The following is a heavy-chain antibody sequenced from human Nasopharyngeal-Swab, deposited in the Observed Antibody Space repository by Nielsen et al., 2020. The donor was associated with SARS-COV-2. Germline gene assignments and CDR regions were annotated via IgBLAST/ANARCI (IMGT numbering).Heavy chain of an antibody. D-gene: IGHD5/OR15-5a*01. J-gene: IGHJ6*02. Sequence: WIRQPPGKGLEWMGIIYPGDSDTRYSPSFQGHVTISADKSISTAYLQWSSLKASDTAMYYCASTQAQDYYYGMDVWGQGTTVTVSS. CDR3: ASTQAQDYYYGMDV. V-gene: IGHV5-51*01. CDR2: IYPGDSDT.